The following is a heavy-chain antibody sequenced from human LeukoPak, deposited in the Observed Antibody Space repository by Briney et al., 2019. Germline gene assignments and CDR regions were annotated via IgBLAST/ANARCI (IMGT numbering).Heavy chain of an antibody. CDR1: GFTFDDYT. Sequence: GGSLRLSCAASGFTFDDYTMHWVRQAPGKGLEWVSLISWDGGSTYYADSVKGRFTISRDNSKNSLYLQMNSLRTEDTALYYCAKDIDGSGSYLLDYWGQGTLVTVSS. D-gene: IGHD3-10*01. J-gene: IGHJ4*02. V-gene: IGHV3-43*01. CDR3: AKDIDGSGSYLLDY. CDR2: ISWDGGST.